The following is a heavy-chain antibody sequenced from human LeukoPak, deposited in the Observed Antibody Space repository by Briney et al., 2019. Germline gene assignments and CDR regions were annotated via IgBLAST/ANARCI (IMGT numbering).Heavy chain of an antibody. CDR3: ARAGAVAGTYDAFDI. V-gene: IGHV1-69*04. D-gene: IGHD6-19*01. CDR1: GGTFSSYA. CDR2: IIPILGIA. Sequence: ASVKVSCKASGGTFSSYAISWVRQAPGQGLEWMGRIIPILGIANYAQKFRGRVTITADKSTSTAYMELSSLRSEDTAVYYCARAGAVAGTYDAFDIWGQGTMVTVSS. J-gene: IGHJ3*02.